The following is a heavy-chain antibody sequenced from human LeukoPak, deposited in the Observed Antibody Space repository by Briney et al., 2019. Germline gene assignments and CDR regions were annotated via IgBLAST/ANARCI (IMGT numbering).Heavy chain of an antibody. V-gene: IGHV3-21*01. J-gene: IGHJ4*02. CDR2: ISSSSSYI. CDR3: ASQLDFTSFDY. D-gene: IGHD6-6*01. Sequence: GGSLRLSCAASGFTFSSYSMNWVRQAPGKGLEWVSSISSSSSYIYYADSVKGRFTISRDSAKNSPYLQMNSLRAEDTAVYYCASQLDFTSFDYWGQGTLVTVSS. CDR1: GFTFSSYS.